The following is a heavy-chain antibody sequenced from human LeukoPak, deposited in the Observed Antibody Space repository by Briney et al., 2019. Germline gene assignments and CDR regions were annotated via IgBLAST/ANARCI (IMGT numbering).Heavy chain of an antibody. J-gene: IGHJ6*02. CDR1: GLTVSSHY. CDR3: ARDLGGSCGGDCFSSYGMDV. Sequence: GGSLRLSCAASGLTVSSHYMSWVRQAPGKGLEWVSLIYSDGTSYYVDSVKGRFTISRDNSKNILYLQMNSLRAEDTAVYYCARDLGGSCGGDCFSSYGMDVWGQGTTVTVPS. V-gene: IGHV3-66*02. D-gene: IGHD2-21*02. CDR2: IYSDGTS.